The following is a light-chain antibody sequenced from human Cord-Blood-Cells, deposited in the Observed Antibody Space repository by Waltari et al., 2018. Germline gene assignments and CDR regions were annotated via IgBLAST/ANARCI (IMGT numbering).Light chain of an antibody. CDR1: KLGDKY. CDR2: QDS. CDR3: QAWDSSTVV. Sequence: SYELTQPPSVSVSPGQTATITSSGDKLGDKYACCYQQKPGQSPVLVIYQDSTRPSGIPVRFSGSNSGNTATMTISGTQAMDEADYYCQAWDSSTVVFGGGTKLTVL. V-gene: IGLV3-1*01. J-gene: IGLJ2*01.